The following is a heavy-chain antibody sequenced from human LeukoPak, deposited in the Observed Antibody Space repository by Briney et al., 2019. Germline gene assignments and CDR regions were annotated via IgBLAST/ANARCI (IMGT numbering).Heavy chain of an antibody. V-gene: IGHV4-39*07. CDR1: GGSISSSSYY. J-gene: IGHJ3*02. CDR3: ARDGYYGSGGLNAFDI. CDR2: IYYSGST. D-gene: IGHD3-10*01. Sequence: KPSETLSLTCTVSGGSISSSSYYWGWIRQPPGKGLEWIGSIYYSGSTYYNPSLKSRVTISVDTSKNQFSLKLSSVTAADTAVYYCARDGYYGSGGLNAFDIWGQGTMVTVSS.